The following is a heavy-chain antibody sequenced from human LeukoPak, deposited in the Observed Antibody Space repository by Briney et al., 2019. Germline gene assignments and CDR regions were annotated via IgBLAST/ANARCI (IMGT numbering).Heavy chain of an antibody. CDR1: GFTIGDHA. CDR2: ISGSGDAT. Sequence: PRGSLRLSCTVSGFTIGDHAMNWFRQAPGKGLEWVSAISGSGDATKYADSVKGRFTISRDNSKNTLSLQMSNLRAEDTATYYCARSDCGSDGCKLLNYWGQGILVTVSS. D-gene: IGHD2-21*01. J-gene: IGHJ4*02. V-gene: IGHV3-23*01. CDR3: ARSDCGSDGCKLLNY.